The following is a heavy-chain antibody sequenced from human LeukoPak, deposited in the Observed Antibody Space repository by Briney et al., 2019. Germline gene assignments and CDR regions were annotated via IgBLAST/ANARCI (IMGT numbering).Heavy chain of an antibody. CDR1: GFTFSSYW. Sequence: PGGSLRLSCAASGFTFSSYWMHWVRQAPGKGLVWVSCLNSDGSSTRYADSVRGQFTIPRDNAKDTLYLQMNSLRAEDTAVYYCATGNYHAFDIWGQGTMVTVSS. D-gene: IGHD1-7*01. CDR3: ATGNYHAFDI. V-gene: IGHV3-74*01. J-gene: IGHJ3*02. CDR2: LNSDGSST.